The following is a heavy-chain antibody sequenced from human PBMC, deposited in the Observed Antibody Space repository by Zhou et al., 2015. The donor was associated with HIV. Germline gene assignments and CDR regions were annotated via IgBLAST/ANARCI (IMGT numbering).Heavy chain of an antibody. D-gene: IGHD6-13*01. Sequence: QVQLVQSGAEVKKPGSSVKVSCKASGGTFSSYAISWVRQAPGQGLEWMGGIIPIFGTANYAQKFQGRVTITADESTSTAYMELSSLRSEDTAVYYCAREIAALHIRDEYNWFDPWGQGTLVTVSS. CDR3: AREIAALHIRDEYNWFDP. CDR2: IIPIFGTA. J-gene: IGHJ5*02. CDR1: GGTFSSYA. V-gene: IGHV1-69*01.